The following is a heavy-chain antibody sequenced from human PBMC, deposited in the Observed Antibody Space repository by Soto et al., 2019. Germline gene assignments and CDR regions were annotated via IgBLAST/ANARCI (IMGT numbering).Heavy chain of an antibody. J-gene: IGHJ6*02. CDR1: RFTFSDYS. CDR3: ARGHYDILTGYYTEDYYGMDV. D-gene: IGHD3-9*01. Sequence: PGGSLRLSCAASRFTFSDYSMNWVRQAPGKGLEWVSYICGGGETIYYADSVRGRFTISRDNAKNSLFLQMNSLRDEDTAVYYCARGHYDILTGYYTEDYYGMDVWGQGTTVTVSS. CDR2: ICGGGETI. V-gene: IGHV3-48*02.